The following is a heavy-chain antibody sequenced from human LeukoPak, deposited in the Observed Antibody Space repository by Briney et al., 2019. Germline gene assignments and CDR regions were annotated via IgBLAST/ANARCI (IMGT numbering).Heavy chain of an antibody. CDR1: GFSFNGNW. CDR3: VRDGPAFLDFDY. CDR2: IKPDGRNK. J-gene: IGHJ4*02. V-gene: IGHV3-7*01. D-gene: IGHD2-2*01. Sequence: GGSLRLSCVASGFSFNGNWMNWVRQAPGKGLEWVANIKPDGRNKYYVDSVKGRFTISRDNAEKSLFLQMNSLKAEDTAVYYCVRDGPAFLDFDYWGQGTLVTVSS.